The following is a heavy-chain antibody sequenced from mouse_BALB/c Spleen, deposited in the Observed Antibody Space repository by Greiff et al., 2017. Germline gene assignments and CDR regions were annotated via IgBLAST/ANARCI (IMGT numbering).Heavy chain of an antibody. D-gene: IGHD2-4*01. CDR1: GYSITSDYA. Sequence: VQLQQSGPGLVKPSQSLSLTCTVTGYSITSDYAWNWIRQFPGNKLEWMGYISYSGSTSYNPSLKSRISITRDTSKNQFFLQLNSVTTEDTATYDCARGDDYARDYWGQGTTLTVSS. J-gene: IGHJ2*01. CDR2: ISYSGST. CDR3: ARGDDYARDY. V-gene: IGHV3-2*02.